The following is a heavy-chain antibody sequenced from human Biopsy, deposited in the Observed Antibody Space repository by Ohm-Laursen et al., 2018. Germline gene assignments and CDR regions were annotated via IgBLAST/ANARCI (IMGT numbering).Heavy chain of an antibody. CDR2: IDPKSGGT. D-gene: IGHD3-3*01. V-gene: IGHV1-2*06. CDR1: AYSFGDHR. CDR3: ARELGDFWGGRQFDF. J-gene: IGHJ5*01. Sequence: ASVKVSCKASAYSFGDHRIHWVRQAPGQGLEWMGRIDPKSGGTNYAQKFQGRVTMTRDTSISTTYMELRRLTSDDTAVFYCARELGDFWGGRQFDFWGQGTLVTVSS.